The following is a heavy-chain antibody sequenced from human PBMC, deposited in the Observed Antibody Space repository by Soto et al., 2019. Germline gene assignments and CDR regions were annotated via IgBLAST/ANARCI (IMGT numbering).Heavy chain of an antibody. CDR1: GFTFSSYA. D-gene: IGHD2-21*02. Sequence: GGSLRLSCAASGFTFSSYAMSWVRQAPGKGLEWVSAISGSGGSTYYADSVKGRFTISRDNSKNTLYLQMNSLRAEDAAVYYCAKSSVNSGGDCPTPDYWGQGTLVTVSS. CDR3: AKSSVNSGGDCPTPDY. J-gene: IGHJ4*02. V-gene: IGHV3-23*01. CDR2: ISGSGGST.